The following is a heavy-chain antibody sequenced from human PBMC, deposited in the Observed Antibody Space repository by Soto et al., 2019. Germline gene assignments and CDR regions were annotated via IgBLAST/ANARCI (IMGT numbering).Heavy chain of an antibody. CDR1: GGSFSGYY. J-gene: IGHJ6*02. D-gene: IGHD3-22*01. Sequence: SETLSLTCAVYGGSFSGYYWSWIRQPPGKGLEWIGEINHSGSTNYNPSLKSRVTISVDTSKNQFSLKLSSVTAADTAVYYCARGRYYYDSSGYSPYYYYYGMDVWGQGTTVT. CDR2: INHSGST. CDR3: ARGRYYYDSSGYSPYYYYYGMDV. V-gene: IGHV4-34*01.